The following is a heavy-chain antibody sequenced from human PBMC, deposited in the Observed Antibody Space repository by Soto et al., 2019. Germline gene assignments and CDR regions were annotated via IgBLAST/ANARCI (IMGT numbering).Heavy chain of an antibody. J-gene: IGHJ4*02. CDR1: GGSISSGGYY. Sequence: SETLSLTCTVSGGSISSGGYYWSWIRQHPGKGLEWIGYIYYSGSTYYNPSLKSRVTISVDTSKNQFSLKLSSVTAADTAVYYWARDAYCSGGSCYSDYWGQGTLVTVSS. CDR3: ARDAYCSGGSCYSDY. D-gene: IGHD2-15*01. V-gene: IGHV4-31*03. CDR2: IYYSGST.